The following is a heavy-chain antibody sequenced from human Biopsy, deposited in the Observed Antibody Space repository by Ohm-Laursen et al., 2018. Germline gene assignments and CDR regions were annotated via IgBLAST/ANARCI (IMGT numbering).Heavy chain of an antibody. CDR1: CGSISSDY. CDR2: IYYSGST. Sequence: TLSLTCTVSCGSISSDYWSWIRQTPGKGLEWIGYIYYSGSTNYNPSLKSRVTISVDTSKNQFSLRLNSVTAADTAVYYCARATNSTGWPYYYFYGMDVWGQGTTVTVSS. V-gene: IGHV4-59*01. J-gene: IGHJ6*02. CDR3: ARATNSTGWPYYYFYGMDV. D-gene: IGHD2/OR15-2a*01.